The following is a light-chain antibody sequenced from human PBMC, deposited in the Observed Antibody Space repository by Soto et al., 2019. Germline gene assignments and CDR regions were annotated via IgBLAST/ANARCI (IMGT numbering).Light chain of an antibody. CDR3: QQLASYPLT. V-gene: IGKV3-15*01. Sequence: EIVVTQSPATLSVSPGERATLSCRASQSVGSNLAWYQQRPGQAPRLLIYGASTLQSGVPSRFSGSGSGTDFTLTISSLQPEDFATYCCQQLASYPLTFGGGTKVEIK. J-gene: IGKJ4*01. CDR2: GAS. CDR1: QSVGSN.